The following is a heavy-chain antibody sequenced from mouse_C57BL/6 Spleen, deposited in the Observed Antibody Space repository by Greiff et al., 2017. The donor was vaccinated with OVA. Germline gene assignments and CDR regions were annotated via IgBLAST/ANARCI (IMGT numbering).Heavy chain of an antibody. V-gene: IGHV1-64*01. D-gene: IGHD1-1*01. CDR1: GYTFTSYW. J-gene: IGHJ4*01. CDR2: IHPNSGST. CDR3: ARGVTTVVAPYAMDY. Sequence: VQLQQPGAELVKPGASVKLSCKASGYTFTSYWMHWLKQRPGQGLEWIGMIHPNSGSTNYNEKFKSKATLTVDKSSSTAYMQLSSLTSEDSAVYYCARGVTTVVAPYAMDYWGKGTSVTVSS.